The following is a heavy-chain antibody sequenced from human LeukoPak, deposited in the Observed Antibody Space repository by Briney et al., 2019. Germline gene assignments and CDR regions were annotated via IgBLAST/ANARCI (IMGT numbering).Heavy chain of an antibody. Sequence: SQTLSLTCTVSGGSISSGGYYWSWIRQHPGKGLEWIGYIYYSGSTYYNPSLKSRVTISVDTSKNQFSLKLRSVTAADTAVYYCARDDTAMANDAFDIWGQGTMVTVSS. CDR2: IYYSGST. CDR1: GGSISSGGYY. CDR3: ARDDTAMANDAFDI. J-gene: IGHJ3*02. V-gene: IGHV4-31*03. D-gene: IGHD5-18*01.